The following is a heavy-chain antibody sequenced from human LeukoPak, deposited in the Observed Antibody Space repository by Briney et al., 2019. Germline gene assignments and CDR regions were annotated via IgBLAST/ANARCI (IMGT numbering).Heavy chain of an antibody. CDR3: ARCTTGKTFGSLREIMKSREIDY. J-gene: IGHJ4*02. V-gene: IGHV3-21*01. Sequence: TGGSLRLSCAASGFTFSSYSMNWVRQAPGKGLEWVSSISSSSSHIYYADSVRGRFTISRDNAKNSLFLQMNSLRGEDTAVYYCARCTTGKTFGSLREIMKSREIDYWGQGTLVTVSS. CDR1: GFTFSSYS. CDR2: ISSSSSHI. D-gene: IGHD1-1*01.